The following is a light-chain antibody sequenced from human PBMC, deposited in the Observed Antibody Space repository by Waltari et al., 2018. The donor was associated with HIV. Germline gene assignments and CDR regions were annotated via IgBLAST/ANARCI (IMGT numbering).Light chain of an antibody. CDR3: QSYDSSLSGSV. CDR1: SSNIGARFD. J-gene: IGLJ3*02. V-gene: IGLV1-40*01. CDR2: GDN. Sequence: QSVLTQPPSVSGAPGQRVTISCTGSSSNIGARFDVHWYQQLPGTAPKLLIYGDNNRPAVVPDRVSGSKSGTSASLAITGLQAEHEADYYCQSYDSSLSGSVFGGGTKLTVL.